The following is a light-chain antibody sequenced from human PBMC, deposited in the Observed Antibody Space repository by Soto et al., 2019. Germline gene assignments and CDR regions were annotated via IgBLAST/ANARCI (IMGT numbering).Light chain of an antibody. Sequence: QSALTQPASVSGSPGHSITISCTGTSSDVWSYNLVSWYQQHPGKAPKLMIYEVSKRPSGVSNRFSGSKSGNTASLTISGLQAEDEADYYCCSYAGSSTLNYVFGTGTKVTVL. CDR2: EVS. V-gene: IGLV2-23*02. CDR1: SSDVWSYNL. J-gene: IGLJ1*01. CDR3: CSYAGSSTLNYV.